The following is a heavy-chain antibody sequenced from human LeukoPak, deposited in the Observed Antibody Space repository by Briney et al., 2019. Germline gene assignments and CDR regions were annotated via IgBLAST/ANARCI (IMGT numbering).Heavy chain of an antibody. J-gene: IGHJ4*02. Sequence: ASVKVSCKASGYTFTGYYMHRVRQAPGQGLEWMGWINPNSGGTNYAQKFQGRVTMTRDTSISTSYMELSRLRSDDTAVYYCVGSDLLSGYYFDYWGQGTLVTVSS. CDR1: GYTFTGYY. CDR3: VGSDLLSGYYFDY. V-gene: IGHV1-2*02. CDR2: INPNSGGT. D-gene: IGHD3-9*01.